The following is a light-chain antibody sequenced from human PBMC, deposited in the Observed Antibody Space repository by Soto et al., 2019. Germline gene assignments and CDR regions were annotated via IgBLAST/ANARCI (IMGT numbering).Light chain of an antibody. CDR2: GAS. V-gene: IGKV3-15*01. J-gene: IGKJ1*01. CDR3: QQYTYRPPWM. Sequence: EIVMTQSPATLSVSPGERATLSCRASQSVTTNLAWYQQKPGQSPRLLIYGASTRATGIPARFSGSGSGTECPLDISGLESDDFAVYYCQQYTYRPPWMCGQGTRVDFK. CDR1: QSVTTN.